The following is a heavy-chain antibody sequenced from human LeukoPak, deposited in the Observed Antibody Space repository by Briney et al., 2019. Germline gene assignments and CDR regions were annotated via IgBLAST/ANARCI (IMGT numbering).Heavy chain of an antibody. Sequence: SETLSLTCTVSGGSISSGGYYWSWIRQPPGKGLEWIGYIFYSGSTNYNPSLKSRVIISVDSSKNQFSLKLTSVTAADTAVYYCARDFGSGNPFDYWGQGTLVTVSS. CDR1: GGSISSGGYY. CDR3: ARDFGSGNPFDY. V-gene: IGHV4-61*08. J-gene: IGHJ4*02. CDR2: IFYSGST. D-gene: IGHD3-3*01.